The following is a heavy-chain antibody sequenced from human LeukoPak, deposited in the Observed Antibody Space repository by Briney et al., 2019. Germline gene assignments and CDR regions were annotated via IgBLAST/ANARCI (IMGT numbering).Heavy chain of an antibody. CDR3: TRGVNEGHYFDP. Sequence: GXSLRLSCAASGFTFSSYWMSWVRQAPGKGLEWVATINQDGSEKYYVDSVKGRLTISRDNAKNSLYLQVNSLRAEDTAVYYCTRGVNEGHYFDPWGQGTLVTVSS. CDR1: GFTFSSYW. CDR2: INQDGSEK. V-gene: IGHV3-7*01. J-gene: IGHJ4*02. D-gene: IGHD5/OR15-5a*01.